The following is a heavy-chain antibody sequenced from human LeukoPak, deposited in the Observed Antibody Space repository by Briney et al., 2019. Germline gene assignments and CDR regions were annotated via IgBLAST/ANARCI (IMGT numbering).Heavy chain of an antibody. Sequence: SETLSLTCAVYGGSFSDYYWTWVRQSPGKGLEWIGEINHSGSTNYNPSLKSRVTISADTSKNQFSLKETSVTAADTALYYCARVAHPSRNGYYLGYWGQGTLVTISS. CDR2: INHSGST. J-gene: IGHJ4*02. D-gene: IGHD5-12*01. V-gene: IGHV4-34*01. CDR3: ARVAHPSRNGYYLGY. CDR1: GGSFSDYY.